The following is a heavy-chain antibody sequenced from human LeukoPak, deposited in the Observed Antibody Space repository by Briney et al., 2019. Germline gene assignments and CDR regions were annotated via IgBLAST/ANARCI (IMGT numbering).Heavy chain of an antibody. CDR3: AKAGSQFLLFDY. V-gene: IGHV3-23*01. Sequence: GGSLRLSCAASGFTFSSYAMSWVRQAPGKGLEWVSAISGSGGSTYYADSVKGRFTISRDNSKSTLYLQMNSLRAEDTAVYYCAKAGSQFLLFDYWGQGTLVTVSS. CDR2: ISGSGGST. CDR1: GFTFSSYA. J-gene: IGHJ4*02. D-gene: IGHD3-3*01.